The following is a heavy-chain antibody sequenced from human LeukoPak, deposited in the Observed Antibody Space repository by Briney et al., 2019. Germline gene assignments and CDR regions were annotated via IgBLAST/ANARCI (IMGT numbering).Heavy chain of an antibody. V-gene: IGHV4-39*07. CDR1: GGSISSSSYY. J-gene: IGHJ4*02. Sequence: SETLSLTCTVSGGSISSSSYYWGWIRQPPGEGLEWIGSIYYSGSTYYNPSLKSRVTISVDTSKNQFSLKLSSVTAADTAVYYCAITIFGVVTYGVDYWGQGTLVTVSS. D-gene: IGHD3-3*01. CDR3: AITIFGVVTYGVDY. CDR2: IYYSGST.